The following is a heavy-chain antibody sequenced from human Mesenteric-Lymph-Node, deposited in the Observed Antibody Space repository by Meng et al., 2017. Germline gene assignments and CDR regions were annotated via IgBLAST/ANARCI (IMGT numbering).Heavy chain of an antibody. V-gene: IGHV3-33*01. CDR3: ARVLRQWLRLPFDAFDI. CDR1: GFTFSSYG. D-gene: IGHD5-12*01. J-gene: IGHJ3*02. Sequence: GESLKISCAASGFTFSSYGMHWVRQVPGKGLEWVAVIWYDGSNKYYADSVKGRFTISRDNAKNSLYLQMNSLRAEDTAVYYCARVLRQWLRLPFDAFDIWGQGTMVTVSS. CDR2: IWYDGSNK.